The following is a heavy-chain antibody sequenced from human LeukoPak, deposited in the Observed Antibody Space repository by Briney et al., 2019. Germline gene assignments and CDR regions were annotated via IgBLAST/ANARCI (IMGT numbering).Heavy chain of an antibody. D-gene: IGHD6-13*01. Sequence: SVNLSCNASGATFSSYAISWVRQAPGQGLEWKGVIIPIFGTANYAQTFQGRVTITADKYTSTAYMELSSLRSEDTAVYYCARDRASSSSPYYYYFYGMDVWGKGTTVTVSS. V-gene: IGHV1-69*06. CDR2: IIPIFGTA. J-gene: IGHJ6*04. CDR1: GATFSSYA. CDR3: ARDRASSSSPYYYYFYGMDV.